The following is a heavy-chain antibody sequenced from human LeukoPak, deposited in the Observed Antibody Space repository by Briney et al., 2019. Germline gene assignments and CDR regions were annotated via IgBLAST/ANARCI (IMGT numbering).Heavy chain of an antibody. CDR2: ISYDGSNK. D-gene: IGHD3-22*01. CDR1: GFTFSSYA. J-gene: IGHJ4*02. CDR3: AKDFRDYYDSSGYYHLYYFDY. V-gene: IGHV3-30-3*01. Sequence: GGSLRLSCAASGFTFSSYAMHWVRQAPGKGLEWVAVISYDGSNKYYADSVKGRFTISRDNSKNTLYLQMNSLRAEDTAVYYCAKDFRDYYDSSGYYHLYYFDYWGQGTLVTVSS.